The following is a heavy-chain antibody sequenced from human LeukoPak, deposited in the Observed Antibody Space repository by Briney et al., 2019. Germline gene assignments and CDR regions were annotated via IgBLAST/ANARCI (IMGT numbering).Heavy chain of an antibody. CDR1: GFTFSSYG. V-gene: IGHV3-33*01. D-gene: IGHD5-24*01. J-gene: IGHJ6*02. Sequence: GGSLRLSCAASGFTFSSYGMHWVRQAPGKGLEWVAVIWYDGSNKYYADSVKGRFTISRDNSKNTLYLQMNSLRAEDTAVYYCPRERKEMATIKVPYSYCMDVWAQGTTLTVSS. CDR2: IWYDGSNK. CDR3: PRERKEMATIKVPYSYCMDV.